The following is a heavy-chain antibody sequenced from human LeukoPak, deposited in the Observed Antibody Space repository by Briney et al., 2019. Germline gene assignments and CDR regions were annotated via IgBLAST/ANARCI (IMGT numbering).Heavy chain of an antibody. CDR3: AREAPGDYYDSSGYSHLEYFQH. CDR1: GYTFTSYA. CDR2: ISTNTGNP. J-gene: IGHJ1*01. V-gene: IGHV7-4-1*02. D-gene: IGHD3-22*01. Sequence: ASVKVSCKSSGYTFTSYAMNWVRQAPGQGLEWMGWISTNTGNPTYPQGFTGRFVFSLDTSVSTAYLQISSLKAEDTAVYYCAREAPGDYYDSSGYSHLEYFQHWGQGTLVTVSS.